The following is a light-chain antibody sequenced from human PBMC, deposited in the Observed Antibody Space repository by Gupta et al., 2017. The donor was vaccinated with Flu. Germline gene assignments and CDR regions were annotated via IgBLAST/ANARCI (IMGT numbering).Light chain of an antibody. CDR2: EVT. CDR3: SSFTERNSLL. CDR1: SSDIGRYNH. J-gene: IGLJ1*01. Sequence: QSALTQPASVSGSPGQSITLPCTGTSSDIGRYNHVCWYQQHPGKAPKLIIYEVTHRPSGISNRFSASKAGDTASLTISGLQSEDEADYYCSSFTERNSLLFGGGTKVTVL. V-gene: IGLV2-14*03.